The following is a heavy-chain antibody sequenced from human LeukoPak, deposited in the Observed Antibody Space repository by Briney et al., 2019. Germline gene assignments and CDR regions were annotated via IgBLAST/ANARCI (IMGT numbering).Heavy chain of an antibody. D-gene: IGHD2-2*01. CDR2: ISSSGSTI. J-gene: IGHJ6*02. V-gene: IGHV3-48*03. CDR3: ARDGAGIVVVPAASLNYYGMDV. Sequence: GRSLRLSCAASGFTFSSYEMNWVRQAPGKGLEWVSYISSSGSTIYYADSVKGRFTISRDNAKNSLYLQMNSLRAEDTAVYYCARDGAGIVVVPAASLNYYGMDVWGQGTTVTVSS. CDR1: GFTFSSYE.